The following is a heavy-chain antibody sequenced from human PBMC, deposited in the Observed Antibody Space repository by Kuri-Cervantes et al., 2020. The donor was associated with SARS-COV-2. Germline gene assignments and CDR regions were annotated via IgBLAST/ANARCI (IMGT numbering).Heavy chain of an antibody. CDR1: GYTFTSYA. Sequence: ASVKVSCKASGYTFTSYAMNWVRQAPGQGLEWMGWINTNTGNPTYAQGFTGRFVFSLDTSVSTAYLQISSLKAEDTAVYYCARGAPNDYSNYGGMDIWGQGTTVTVSS. D-gene: IGHD4-11*01. CDR2: INTNTGNP. CDR3: ARGAPNDYSNYGGMDI. V-gene: IGHV7-4-1*02. J-gene: IGHJ6*02.